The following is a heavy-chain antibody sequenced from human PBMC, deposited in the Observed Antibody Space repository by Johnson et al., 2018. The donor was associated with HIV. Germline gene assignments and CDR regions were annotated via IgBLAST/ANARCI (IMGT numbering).Heavy chain of an antibody. D-gene: IGHD5-18*01. Sequence: VQLVESGGGLIQAGGSLRLSCAASGFIVSNNYMSWVRQAPGKGLEWVSLIYNGTTFYADSVKGRFTISRDNAKNSLYLQMNSLRAEDTAVYYCARYSYRPEAAFDIWGQGTMVTVSS. CDR1: GFIVSNNY. CDR2: IYNGTT. CDR3: ARYSYRPEAAFDI. J-gene: IGHJ3*02. V-gene: IGHV3-53*01.